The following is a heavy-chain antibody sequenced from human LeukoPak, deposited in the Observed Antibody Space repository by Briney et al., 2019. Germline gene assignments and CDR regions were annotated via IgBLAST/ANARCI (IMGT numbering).Heavy chain of an antibody. V-gene: IGHV3-48*02. CDR2: ISSGRSVM. Sequence: GGSLRLSCAASGFTVSSNYMSWVRQAPGKGLEWVSHISSGRSVMNYADSVKGRFTISRDNGKNSVYLQMNSLRDEDTAVYYCAGGAYGYNAFDYWGQGTLVSVSS. D-gene: IGHD4-17*01. CDR3: AGGAYGYNAFDY. J-gene: IGHJ4*02. CDR1: GFTVSSNY.